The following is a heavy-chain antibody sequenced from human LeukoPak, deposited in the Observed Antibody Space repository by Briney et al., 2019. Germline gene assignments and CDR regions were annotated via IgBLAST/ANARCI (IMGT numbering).Heavy chain of an antibody. D-gene: IGHD3-22*01. J-gene: IGHJ4*02. CDR1: GFTFSNYA. CDR2: ISGGGGST. Sequence: GGSLRLSCAASGFTFSNYAMSWVRQAPGKGLEWVSIISGGGGSTYYADSVKGRFTISRDNSKNTLYLQMNSLRAEDTAVYYCAKSDRGDSSGYCHYWGQGALVTVSS. CDR3: AKSDRGDSSGYCHY. V-gene: IGHV3-23*01.